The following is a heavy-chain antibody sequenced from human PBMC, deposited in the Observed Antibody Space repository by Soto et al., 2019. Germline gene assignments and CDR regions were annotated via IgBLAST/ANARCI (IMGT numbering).Heavy chain of an antibody. CDR1: AFTFRNYW. J-gene: IGHJ4*02. CDR2: IKEDGSEK. Sequence: EVQLVESGGGLVQPGGSLRLSCAASAFTFRNYWMSWVRQAPGKGLECVAKIKEDGSEKYYVDSVKGRFTISRDNAENSLYLQMNSLTVEDTAVYYCARATSSTRGAIDYWGQGTLVTVSS. D-gene: IGHD2-2*01. V-gene: IGHV3-7*04. CDR3: ARATSSTRGAIDY.